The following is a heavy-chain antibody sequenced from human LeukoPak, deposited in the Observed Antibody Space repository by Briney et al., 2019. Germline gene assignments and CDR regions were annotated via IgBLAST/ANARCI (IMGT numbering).Heavy chain of an antibody. Sequence: GGSLRLSCAASGFTLRSYEMNWVRQAPGKGLEWVSYISSSGSTIYSADSVKGRFTISRDNAKNSLYLQMNSLRAKDTAVYYCARVIGHFDYWGQGTLVTVSS. V-gene: IGHV3-48*03. CDR2: ISSSGSTI. CDR1: GFTLRSYE. CDR3: ARVIGHFDY. J-gene: IGHJ4*02. D-gene: IGHD3-16*01.